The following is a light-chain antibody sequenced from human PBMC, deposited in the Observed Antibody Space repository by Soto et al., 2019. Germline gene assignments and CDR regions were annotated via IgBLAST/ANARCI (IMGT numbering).Light chain of an antibody. CDR2: DAS. V-gene: IGKV1-5*01. CDR3: TQYTSYAIS. J-gene: IGKJ5*01. CDR1: QNIRNW. Sequence: EIQMTQSPSTLSAYVGDSVTITCRASQNIRNWLAWYQQKRRNAPNPLIYDASSLKSGVPARFSGSGSGTEFTLTIFSLQPDDFTPYCCTQYTSYAISFCQRTLLEI.